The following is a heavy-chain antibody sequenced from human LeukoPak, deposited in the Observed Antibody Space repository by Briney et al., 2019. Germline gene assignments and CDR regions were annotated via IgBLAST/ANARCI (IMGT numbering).Heavy chain of an antibody. CDR1: GYTFTSYG. CDR3: ARTQLRFLEWLNFDY. CDR2: ISAYNGNT. J-gene: IGHJ4*02. V-gene: IGHV1-18*01. D-gene: IGHD3-3*01. Sequence: ASVKVSCEAPGYTFTSYGISWVRQAPGQGLEWMGWISAYNGNTNYAQKLQGRVTMTTDTSTSTAYMELRSLRSDDTAVYYCARTQLRFLEWLNFDYWGQGTLVTVSS.